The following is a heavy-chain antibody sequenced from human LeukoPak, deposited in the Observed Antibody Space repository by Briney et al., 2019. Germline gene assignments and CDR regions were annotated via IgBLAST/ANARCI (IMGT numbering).Heavy chain of an antibody. J-gene: IGHJ5*01. D-gene: IGHD1-26*01. CDR1: GFHFRTYN. CDR3: AKAGARGNVNWFDS. V-gene: IGHV3-23*01. CDR2: ISGGGRST. Sequence: GGSLRLSCVGSGFHFRTYNMNWVRQAPGKGLEWVSAISGGGRSTYSADSVRGRFTTSRDNSKNILYLQMNNLRGEDTAVYYCAKAGARGNVNWFDSWGQGTLVTVSS.